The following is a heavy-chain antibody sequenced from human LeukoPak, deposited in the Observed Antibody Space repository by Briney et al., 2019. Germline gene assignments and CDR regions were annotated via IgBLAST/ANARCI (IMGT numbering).Heavy chain of an antibody. J-gene: IGHJ4*02. CDR3: ARAESSSGWYYFDY. D-gene: IGHD6-19*01. Sequence: ASVKVSCKASGYTFTSYGISWVRQAPGQGLEWMGWISAYNGNTNYAQKLQGRVTMTTDTSTSTAYMELRSLRSGDTAVYYCARAESSSGWYYFDYWGQGTLVTVSS. V-gene: IGHV1-18*01. CDR2: ISAYNGNT. CDR1: GYTFTSYG.